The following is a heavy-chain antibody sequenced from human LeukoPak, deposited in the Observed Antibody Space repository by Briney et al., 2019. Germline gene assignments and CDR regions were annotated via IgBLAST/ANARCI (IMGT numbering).Heavy chain of an antibody. CDR2: INPNSGDT. D-gene: IGHD1-26*01. J-gene: IGHJ4*02. Sequence: ASVKVSCKASGYTFSGYYIYWLRQAPGQGLEWMGWINPNSGDTHYVQKFQGRATMTSDTSITTDYMEVSSLRSDDTAVYYCARGAMVGAFDYWGQGTLVTVSS. CDR3: ARGAMVGAFDY. V-gene: IGHV1-2*02. CDR1: GYTFSGYY.